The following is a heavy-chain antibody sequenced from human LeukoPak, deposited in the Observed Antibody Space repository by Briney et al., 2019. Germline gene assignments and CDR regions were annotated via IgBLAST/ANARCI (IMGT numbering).Heavy chain of an antibody. CDR3: ARALDSSSRYHYMDV. V-gene: IGHV1-69*04. CDR1: GGTFSIYA. Sequence: SVKVSCKASGGTFSIYAISWVRQAPGQGLEWMGRIIPILGIANYAQKFQGRVTITADKSTSTAYMELSSLRSEDTAVYYCARALDSSSRYHYMDVWGKGTTVTVSS. CDR2: IIPILGIA. D-gene: IGHD6-6*01. J-gene: IGHJ6*03.